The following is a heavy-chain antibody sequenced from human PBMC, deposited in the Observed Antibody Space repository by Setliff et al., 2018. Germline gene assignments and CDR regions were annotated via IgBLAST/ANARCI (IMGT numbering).Heavy chain of an antibody. D-gene: IGHD3-22*01. CDR3: ARRDSTGYYGYSFDF. CDR1: GDSISRSTYY. CDR2: VDHSGNT. V-gene: IGHV4-39*01. J-gene: IGHJ4*02. Sequence: ETLSLTCTVSGDSISRSTYYWGWIRQSPGKGLDWIGTVDHSGNTFYNPSLKSRVTISVAPSKNQVSLKLTSVSAADTAVYYCARRDSTGYYGYSFDFWGQGTLVTAPQ.